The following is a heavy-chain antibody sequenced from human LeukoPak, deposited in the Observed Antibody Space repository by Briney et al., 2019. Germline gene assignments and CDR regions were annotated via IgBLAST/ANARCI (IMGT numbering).Heavy chain of an antibody. CDR3: ARDIAAAGRGGFDY. CDR2: IYYSGST. J-gene: IGHJ4*02. V-gene: IGHV4-59*01. CDR1: GGSISSYY. D-gene: IGHD6-13*01. Sequence: SETLSLTCTVSGGSISSYYWSWIRQPPGKGLEWIGYIYYSGSTNYNPSLKSRVTISVDTSKNQFSLKLSSVTAADTAVYYCARDIAAAGRGGFDYWGQGTLVTVSS.